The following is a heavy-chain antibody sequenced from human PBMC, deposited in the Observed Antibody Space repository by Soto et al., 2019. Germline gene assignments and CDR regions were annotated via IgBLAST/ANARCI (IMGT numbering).Heavy chain of an antibody. CDR3: AASAAAATRGWFDP. CDR2: ISGSGGST. J-gene: IGHJ5*02. Sequence: HPGGSLRLSCAASGFTFSSYAMSWVRQAPGKGLEWVSAISGSGGSTYYADSVKGRFTISRDNSKNTLYLQMDSLRAEDTAVYYCAASAAAATRGWFDPWGQGTLVTVSS. V-gene: IGHV3-23*01. D-gene: IGHD6-13*01. CDR1: GFTFSSYA.